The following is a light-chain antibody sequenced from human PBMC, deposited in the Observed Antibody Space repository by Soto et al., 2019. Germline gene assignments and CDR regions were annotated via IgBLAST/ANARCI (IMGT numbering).Light chain of an antibody. CDR1: QDISNY. J-gene: IGKJ4*01. CDR2: DAS. CDR3: QQYDNLPH. V-gene: IGKV1-33*01. Sequence: DIQMTQSPSSLSASVGDRVTITCQASQDISNYLNWYQQKPGKAPKLLIYDASNLETGVPSRFSGSGSGTDFTFTISRLQPEDIATYYCQQYDNLPHFGGGTKVEIK.